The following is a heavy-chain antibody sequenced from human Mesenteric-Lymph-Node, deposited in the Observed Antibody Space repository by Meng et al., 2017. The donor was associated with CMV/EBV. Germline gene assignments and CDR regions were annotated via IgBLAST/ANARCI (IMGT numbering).Heavy chain of an antibody. V-gene: IGHV3-30*02. CDR1: GFTFSSYA. CDR3: ARVGFSSGWYDLLDY. D-gene: IGHD6-19*01. Sequence: GESLKISCAASGFTFSSYAMGWVRQAPGKGLEWVAFIRYDGNYKYYLDSVKGRFTISRDNSKNTLYLQMNSLTAEDTATYCSARVGFSSGWYDLLDYWGQGTLVTVSS. J-gene: IGHJ4*02. CDR2: IRYDGNYK.